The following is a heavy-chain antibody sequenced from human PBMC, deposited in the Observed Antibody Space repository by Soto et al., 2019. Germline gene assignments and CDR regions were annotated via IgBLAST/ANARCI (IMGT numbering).Heavy chain of an antibody. D-gene: IGHD3-3*01. J-gene: IGHJ3*02. Sequence: PGGSLRLSCAASGFTFSSYGMHWVRQAPGKGLEWVAVISYDGSNKYYADSVKGRFTISRDNSKNTLYLQMNSLRAEDTAVYYCAKGSSYDFWSNAAFDIWGQGTMVTVSS. V-gene: IGHV3-30*18. CDR2: ISYDGSNK. CDR1: GFTFSSYG. CDR3: AKGSSYDFWSNAAFDI.